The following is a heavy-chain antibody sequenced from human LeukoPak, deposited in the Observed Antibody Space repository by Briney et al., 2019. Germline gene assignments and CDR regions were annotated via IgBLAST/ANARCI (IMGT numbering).Heavy chain of an antibody. J-gene: IGHJ3*02. CDR2: VSHSGST. V-gene: IGHV4-59*01. Sequence: PSETLSLTCTVSGGSISSYYWDWIRQPPGKGLEWIGYVSHSGSTKYNPSLKSRVTISADTSKNQVSLRLTSVTAADTAVYYCARDVAAIGRVAFDIWGQGTMVTVSS. CDR1: GGSISSYY. D-gene: IGHD5-24*01. CDR3: ARDVAAIGRVAFDI.